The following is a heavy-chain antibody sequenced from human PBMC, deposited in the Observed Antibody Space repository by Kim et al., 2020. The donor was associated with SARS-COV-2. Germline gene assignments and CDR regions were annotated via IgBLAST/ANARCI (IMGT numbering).Heavy chain of an antibody. D-gene: IGHD2-2*01. Sequence: FTISRDNSKNTLYLQMNSLRAEDTAVYYCARGGYCSSTSCLKDSYNWFDPWGQGTLVTVSS. J-gene: IGHJ5*02. V-gene: IGHV3-30*01. CDR3: ARGGYCSSTSCLKDSYNWFDP.